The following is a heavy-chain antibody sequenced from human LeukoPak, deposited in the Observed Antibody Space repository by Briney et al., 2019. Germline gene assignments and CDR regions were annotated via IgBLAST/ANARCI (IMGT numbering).Heavy chain of an antibody. D-gene: IGHD4/OR15-4a*01. Sequence: GGSLRLSCAASGFTFSSYWMHWVRQAPGKGLVWVSRINSDGSSTSYADSVKGRFTISRDNAKNSLYLHLNSLRDDDTAVYYCARDGARGYDMDVWGQGTTVTVSS. J-gene: IGHJ6*02. CDR2: INSDGSST. CDR1: GFTFSSYW. V-gene: IGHV3-74*01. CDR3: ARDGARGYDMDV.